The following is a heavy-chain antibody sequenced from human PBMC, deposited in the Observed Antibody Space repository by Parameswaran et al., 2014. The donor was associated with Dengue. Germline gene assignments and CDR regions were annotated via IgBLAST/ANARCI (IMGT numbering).Heavy chain of an antibody. Sequence: VRQMPGKGLEWMGIIYPGDSDTRYSPSFQGQVTISADKSISTAYLQWSSLKASDTAMYYCARRRRAMGYGMDVWAKGPRSRLL. CDR2: IYPGDSDT. J-gene: IGHJ6*02. CDR3: ARRRRAMGYGMDV. V-gene: IGHV5-51*01. D-gene: IGHD5-18*01.